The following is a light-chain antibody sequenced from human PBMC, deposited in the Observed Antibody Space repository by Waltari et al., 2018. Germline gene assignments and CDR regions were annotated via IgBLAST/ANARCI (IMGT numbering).Light chain of an antibody. CDR3: NSYTGSNSWV. CDR2: DVS. CDR1: NSDIGFYNY. V-gene: IGLV2-14*01. Sequence: QSALTQPASVSGSPGQSITISCTGTNSDIGFYNYVSWYRQYPGKAPKLIIYDVSERPSGVSSRFSASKSGNTASLTSSGLQADDEADYYCNSYTGSNSWVFGGGTKVTVL. J-gene: IGLJ3*02.